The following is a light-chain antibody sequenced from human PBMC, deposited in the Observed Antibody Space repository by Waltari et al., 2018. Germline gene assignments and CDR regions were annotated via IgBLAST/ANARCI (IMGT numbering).Light chain of an antibody. Sequence: QSALTQPRSVSGSPGQSVTISCTGTSSDVGGYNYVSWYQQHPGKAPKLMIYDVNKRRSGVPDRFSGSKSGNTASLTISGLQAEDEADYHCCSYAGSYTYVVFGGGTKLTVL. CDR1: SSDVGGYNY. CDR3: CSYAGSYTYVV. V-gene: IGLV2-11*01. J-gene: IGLJ2*01. CDR2: DVN.